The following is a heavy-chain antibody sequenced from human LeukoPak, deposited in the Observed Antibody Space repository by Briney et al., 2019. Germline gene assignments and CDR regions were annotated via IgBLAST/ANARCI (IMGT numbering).Heavy chain of an antibody. D-gene: IGHD3-22*01. CDR3: AREVGYYYDSSGPYGMDV. CDR1: GGSISSGGYY. Sequence: SETLSLTCTVSGGSISSGGYYWSWIRQPPGKGLEWIGYIYYSGSTNYNPSLKSRVTISVDTSKNQFSLKLSSVTAADTAVYYCAREVGYYYDSSGPYGMDVWGRGTTVTVSS. J-gene: IGHJ6*02. V-gene: IGHV4-61*08. CDR2: IYYSGST.